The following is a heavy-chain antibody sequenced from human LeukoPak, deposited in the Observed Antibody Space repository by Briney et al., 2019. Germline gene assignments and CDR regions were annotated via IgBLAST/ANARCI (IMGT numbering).Heavy chain of an antibody. V-gene: IGHV4-30-4*01. CDR3: ARGNYYDSSGYYLTLYYFDY. CDR2: IYYSAST. CDR1: GGSISSGDSY. D-gene: IGHD3-22*01. Sequence: SPTLSLPCTVSGGSISSGDSYWSSIRLPTGKGLEWVGYIYYSASTYYNPSLKSRVTISVDTSKNQFSLKLSSVTAADTAVYYCARGNYYDSSGYYLTLYYFDYWGQGTLVTVSS. J-gene: IGHJ4*02.